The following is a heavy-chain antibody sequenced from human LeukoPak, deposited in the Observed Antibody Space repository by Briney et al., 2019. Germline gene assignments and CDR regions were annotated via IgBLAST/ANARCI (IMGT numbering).Heavy chain of an antibody. CDR2: ISANNGET. D-gene: IGHD2-21*02. J-gene: IGHJ5*02. V-gene: IGHV1-18*03. Sequence: ASVKVSCKASGYTFTNYGISWVRQAPGQGLEWMAWISANNGETRYAQKFQGRVILTTDTPTTTAYMELRNLRSDDMAVYYCARDACVSCGGDCCHDPWGQGTLVTVSS. CDR1: GYTFTNYG. CDR3: ARDACVSCGGDCCHDP.